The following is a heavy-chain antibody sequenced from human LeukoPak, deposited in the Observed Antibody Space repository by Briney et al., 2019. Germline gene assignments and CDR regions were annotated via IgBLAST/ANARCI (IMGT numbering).Heavy chain of an antibody. Sequence: ASVKDSCKESGYTFINYYVHRVRQAPGQGLQWLGMINPSGSTVYAQMLQGRLTMTRDMSTSTVYMELSSLRSEDTAVYYCARSAALGIAAASYYFDYWGQGTLVTVSS. J-gene: IGHJ4*02. CDR1: GYTFINYY. CDR2: INPSGST. CDR3: ARSAALGIAAASYYFDY. D-gene: IGHD6-13*01. V-gene: IGHV1-46*01.